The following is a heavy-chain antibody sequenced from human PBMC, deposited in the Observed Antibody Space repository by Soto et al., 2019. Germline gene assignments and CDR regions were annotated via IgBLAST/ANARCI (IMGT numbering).Heavy chain of an antibody. V-gene: IGHV5-51*01. J-gene: IGHJ4*01. CDR1: GYTFSNYW. D-gene: IGHD2-8*01. Sequence: GESLKISCKGPGYTFSNYWVGWVRQMPGEGLEWMGVTYPSDSDTRYSPSFQGQVTISADKSITTAFLQWSSLKASDTAMYYCVRSGTSSGRFSDYWGQGTLVTVSS. CDR2: TYPSDSDT. CDR3: VRSGTSSGRFSDY.